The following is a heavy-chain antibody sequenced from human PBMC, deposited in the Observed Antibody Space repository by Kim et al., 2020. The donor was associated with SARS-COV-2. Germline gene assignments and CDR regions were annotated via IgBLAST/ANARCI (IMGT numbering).Heavy chain of an antibody. CDR3: ARGRWEEYYYDSSGYYYFDY. CDR1: GGSFSGYY. D-gene: IGHD3-22*01. Sequence: SETLSLTCAVYGGSFSGYYWSWIRQPPGKGLEWIGEINHSGSTNYNPSLKSRVTISVDTSKNQFSLKLSSVTAADTAVYYCARGRWEEYYYDSSGYYYFDYWGQGTLVTVSS. CDR2: INHSGST. V-gene: IGHV4-34*01. J-gene: IGHJ4*02.